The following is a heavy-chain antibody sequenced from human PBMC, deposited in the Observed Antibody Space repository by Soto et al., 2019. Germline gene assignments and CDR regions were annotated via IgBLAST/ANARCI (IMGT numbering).Heavy chain of an antibody. CDR1: GGSISSYY. Sequence: QVQLQESGPGLVEPSETLSLTCTVSGGSISSYYWSWIRQPPGKGLEWIGYIYYSGSTNYNPSLKSRVTMSVDTSKNQFSLKLTSVTAADTAVYYCARRYGGNFDYWGQGTLVTVSS. J-gene: IGHJ4*02. D-gene: IGHD1-26*01. V-gene: IGHV4-59*01. CDR3: ARRYGGNFDY. CDR2: IYYSGST.